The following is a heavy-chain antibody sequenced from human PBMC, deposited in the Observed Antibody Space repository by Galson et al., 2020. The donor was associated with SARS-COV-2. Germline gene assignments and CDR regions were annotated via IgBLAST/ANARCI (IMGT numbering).Heavy chain of an antibody. CDR1: GFTFSSYA. CDR3: AKDQIIGDEGLCRTY. V-gene: IGHV3-23*01. CDR2: ITGSGRTI. Sequence: GESLKISCAASGFTFSSYAMSWVRQAPGKGLEWVADITGSGRTIKYADSVKGRFTISRDNSKNMLWLQMNSLGVEDTAVYYCAKDQIIGDEGLCRTYGGQGARATVSS. D-gene: IGHD7-27*01. J-gene: IGHJ4*02.